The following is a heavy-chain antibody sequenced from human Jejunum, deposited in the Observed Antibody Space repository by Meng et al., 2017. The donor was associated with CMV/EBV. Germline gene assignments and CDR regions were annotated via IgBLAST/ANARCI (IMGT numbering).Heavy chain of an antibody. CDR2: MSNDGSPN. D-gene: IGHD2/OR15-2a*01. CDR1: GFNFRSNA. CDR3: AKDRDTTLVHYFDS. V-gene: IGHV3-30-3*01. Sequence: EGSGGVVGRSGGSWCSSCASPGFNFRSNAMHWARQPPGTGLEWVEVMSNDGSPNYYADSVNGRLTISTYISPNMLYLEMNSLTPDHTSVYYCAKDRDTTLVHYFDSWGQGTLVTVSS. J-gene: IGHJ4*02.